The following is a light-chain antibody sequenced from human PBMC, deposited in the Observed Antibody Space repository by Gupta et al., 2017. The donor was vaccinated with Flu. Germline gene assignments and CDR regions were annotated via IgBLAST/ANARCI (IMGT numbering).Light chain of an antibody. CDR3: QQRRDWPPIT. V-gene: IGKV3-11*01. J-gene: IGKJ5*01. CDR2: DAS. Sequence: IVLTQSPATLSLSPGERATLSCRASQTISTYLAWYQQKPGQAPRLVISDASNRATGIPARFRGSGSGTDFTLTISSREPEDFAVYYCQQRRDWPPITFGQGTRLEIK. CDR1: QTISTY.